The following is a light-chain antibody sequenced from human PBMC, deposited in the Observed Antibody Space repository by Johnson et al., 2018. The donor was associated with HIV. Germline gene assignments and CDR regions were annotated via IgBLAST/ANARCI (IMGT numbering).Light chain of an antibody. Sequence: QSMLTQPPSVSAAPGQKVTISCSGSSSNIGNNYVSWYRQLPGTAPKLLIYENNKRPSGIPDRFSGSKSGTSATLGITGLQTGDEADYYCGTWDSSLSAGVFGTGTKVTV. V-gene: IGLV1-51*02. CDR2: ENN. J-gene: IGLJ1*01. CDR3: GTWDSSLSAGV. CDR1: SSNIGNNY.